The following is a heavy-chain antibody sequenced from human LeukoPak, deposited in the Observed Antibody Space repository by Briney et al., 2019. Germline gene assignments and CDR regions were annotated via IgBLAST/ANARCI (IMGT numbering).Heavy chain of an antibody. D-gene: IGHD5-18*01. CDR1: GGSISTYH. CDR3: ARDKQHSYGRYFDH. J-gene: IGHJ4*02. CDR2: MQSTGNS. V-gene: IGHV4-59*01. Sequence: PETPSLTCTVSGGSISTYHWNWIRKSPEKGLEWIGYMQSTGNSNYNPSLKSRVTMSVDMSRNQIVLNLSSVTAADTAVYFCARDKQHSYGRYFDHWGQGTLVTVSS.